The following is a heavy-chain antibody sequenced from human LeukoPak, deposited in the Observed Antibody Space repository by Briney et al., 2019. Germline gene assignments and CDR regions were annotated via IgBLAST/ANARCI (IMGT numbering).Heavy chain of an antibody. CDR1: GGSISSYY. Sequence: PTETLSLTCTVSGGSISSYYWSWIRQPPGKGLEWIGYIYYSGSTNYNPSLKSRVTISVDTSKNQFSLKLSSVTAADTAVYYCARRGAAAGLGWFDPWGQGTLVTVSS. J-gene: IGHJ5*02. V-gene: IGHV4-59*08. D-gene: IGHD6-13*01. CDR2: IYYSGST. CDR3: ARRGAAAGLGWFDP.